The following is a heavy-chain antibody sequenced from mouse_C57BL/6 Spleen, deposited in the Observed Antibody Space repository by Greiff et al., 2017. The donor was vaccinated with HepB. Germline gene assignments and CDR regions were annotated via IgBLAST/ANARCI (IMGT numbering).Heavy chain of an antibody. CDR2: ISSGSSTI. J-gene: IGHJ2*01. CDR1: GFTFSDYG. V-gene: IGHV5-17*01. CDR3: ARYGVYYDYDEEGFDY. Sequence: EVQVVESGGGLVKPGGSLKLSCAASGFTFSDYGMHWVRQAPEKGLEWVAYISSGSSTIYYADTVKGRFTISRDNAKNTLFLQMTSLRSEDTAMYYCARYGVYYDYDEEGFDYWGQGTTLTVSS. D-gene: IGHD2-4*01.